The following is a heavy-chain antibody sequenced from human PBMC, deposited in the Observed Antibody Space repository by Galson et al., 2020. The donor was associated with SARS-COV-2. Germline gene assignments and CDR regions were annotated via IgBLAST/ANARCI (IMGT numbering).Heavy chain of an antibody. D-gene: IGHD3-3*01. J-gene: IGHJ6*03. CDR3: ARGVVLRFLEWPQGGYYYYYMDV. Sequence: SEILSLTCTVPGGSISSYYWSWIRQPPGKGLEWIGYIYYSGSTNYNPSLKSRVTISVDTSKNQSSLKLSSVTAADTAVYYCARGVVLRFLEWPQGGYYYYYMDVWGKGTTVTGSS. CDR1: GGSISSYY. CDR2: IYYSGST. V-gene: IGHV4-59*01.